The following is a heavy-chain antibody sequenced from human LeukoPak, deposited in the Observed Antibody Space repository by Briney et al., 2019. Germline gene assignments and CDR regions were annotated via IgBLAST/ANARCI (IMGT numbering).Heavy chain of an antibody. CDR2: INPNSGGT. CDR1: GYTSTSYY. J-gene: IGHJ4*02. D-gene: IGHD5-12*01. V-gene: IGHV1-2*02. CDR3: VREGDGYKYYDY. Sequence: ASVKVSCKASGYTSTSYYMHWVRQAPGQGLEWMGWINPNSGGTNYAQKFQGRVTMTRDTSISTAYVELSRLTYDDTAVYFCVREGDGYKYYDYWGQGTLVTVSS.